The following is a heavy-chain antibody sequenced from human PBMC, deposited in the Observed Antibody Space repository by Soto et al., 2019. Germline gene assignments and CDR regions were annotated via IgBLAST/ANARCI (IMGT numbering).Heavy chain of an antibody. CDR3: AKIKGAITFLHFDT. Sequence: EVLLSESGGGPVQPEGSLRLSCVDSTSNLKNYAMAWVRQAPGKGLEWVSALTDTGGSTYYAASVKGRFTISRDNSRNTLFLQMDRLRVDDTAVYYCAKIKGAITFLHFDTWGQGTLVTVSS. J-gene: IGHJ4*02. CDR2: LTDTGGST. V-gene: IGHV3-23*01. CDR1: TSNLKNYA. D-gene: IGHD3-16*01.